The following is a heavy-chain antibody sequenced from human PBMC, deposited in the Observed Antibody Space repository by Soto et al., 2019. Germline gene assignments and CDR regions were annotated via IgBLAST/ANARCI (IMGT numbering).Heavy chain of an antibody. CDR3: ARSPLSGTSNSWFDT. D-gene: IGHD3-16*02. V-gene: IGHV3-33*01. J-gene: IGHJ5*02. Sequence: SGGSLRLSCAPSGFTFSSYGMHWARQAPGKGLEWVAVIWYDGSNKVYADSVKGRFTISRDNSKNTLYLQMNSLRAEDTAVYYCARSPLSGTSNSWFDTWGQGILVTVSS. CDR2: IWYDGSNK. CDR1: GFTFSSYG.